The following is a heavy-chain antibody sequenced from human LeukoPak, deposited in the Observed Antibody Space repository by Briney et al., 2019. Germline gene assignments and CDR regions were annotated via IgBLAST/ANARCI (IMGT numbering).Heavy chain of an antibody. Sequence: GGSLRLSCAASGFTFSSYSMNWVRQAPGKGLEWVSSISSSSSYIYYADSVKGRFTISRDNAKNSLYLQMNSLRAEDTAVYYCARVIYCSSTSCYFALDYYYYGMDVWGQGPRSPSP. V-gene: IGHV3-21*01. CDR3: ARVIYCSSTSCYFALDYYYYGMDV. CDR1: GFTFSSYS. J-gene: IGHJ6*02. CDR2: ISSSSSYI. D-gene: IGHD2-2*01.